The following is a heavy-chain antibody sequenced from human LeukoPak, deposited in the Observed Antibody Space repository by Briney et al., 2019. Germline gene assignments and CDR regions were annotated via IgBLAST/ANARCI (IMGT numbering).Heavy chain of an antibody. CDR2: IYYSGST. J-gene: IGHJ4*02. D-gene: IGHD6-13*01. CDR3: ARASRSSSPFDY. V-gene: IGHV4-59*01. Sequence: SETLSLTCTVSGGSISSYYWSWIRQPPGKGLEWIGYIYYSGSTNYNPSLKSRVTISVDTSKNQFSLKLSSVTAADTAVYYCARASRSSSPFDYWGRGTLVTVSS. CDR1: GGSISSYY.